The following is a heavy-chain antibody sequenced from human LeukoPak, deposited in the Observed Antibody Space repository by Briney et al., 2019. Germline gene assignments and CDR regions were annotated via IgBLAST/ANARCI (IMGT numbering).Heavy chain of an antibody. Sequence: ASVKVSCKASGYTFSNYGISWVRQASGLGLEWMGWTSYNGNTNYAQKFQDRVTMTTDTSTTTAYMELRSLESDDTAVYYCARHSGSGWQALGYWGQGTLVTVSS. D-gene: IGHD6-19*01. CDR2: TSYNGNT. J-gene: IGHJ4*02. V-gene: IGHV1-18*04. CDR1: GYTFSNYG. CDR3: ARHSGSGWQALGY.